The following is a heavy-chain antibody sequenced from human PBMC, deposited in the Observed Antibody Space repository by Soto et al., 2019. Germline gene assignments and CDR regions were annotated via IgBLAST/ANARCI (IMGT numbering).Heavy chain of an antibody. D-gene: IGHD6-19*01. Sequence: RASVKVSCRASGGTFSSYAISWVRQAPGQGLEWMGGIIPIFGTANYAQKFQGRVTITADESTSTAYMELSSLRSEDTAVYYCARGSGADDAFDIWGQGTMVTVSS. CDR2: IIPIFGTA. J-gene: IGHJ3*02. V-gene: IGHV1-69*13. CDR3: ARGSGADDAFDI. CDR1: GGTFSSYA.